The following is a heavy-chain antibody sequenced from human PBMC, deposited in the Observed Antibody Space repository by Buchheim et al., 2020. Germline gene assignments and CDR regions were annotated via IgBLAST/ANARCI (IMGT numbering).Heavy chain of an antibody. D-gene: IGHD2-2*01. V-gene: IGHV1-46*03. J-gene: IGHJ6*02. CDR2: INPSGGST. Sequence: QVQLVQSGAEVKKPGASVKVSCKASGYTFTSYYMHWVRQAPGQGLEWMGIINPSGGSTSYAQKFQGRVTMTRDTSPSTVSMELSSLRSEDTAVYYCARDGDERSVVPAAKGGGMDVWGQGTT. CDR1: GYTFTSYY. CDR3: ARDGDERSVVPAAKGGGMDV.